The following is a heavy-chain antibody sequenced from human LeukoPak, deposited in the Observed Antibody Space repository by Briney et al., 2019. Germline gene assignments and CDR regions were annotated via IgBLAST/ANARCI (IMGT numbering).Heavy chain of an antibody. V-gene: IGHV3-21*01. D-gene: IGHD2-21*01. CDR1: GFTFSSYT. J-gene: IGHJ4*02. CDR2: ISSSSTYM. CDR3: AREGDYHFDY. Sequence: GGSLRLSCTASGFTFSSYTMNWVRQAPGKGLEWVASISSSSTYMYNADSVKGRFTISRDNAKNSLYLQMNSLRAEDTAVYYCAREGDYHFDYWGQGALVTVSS.